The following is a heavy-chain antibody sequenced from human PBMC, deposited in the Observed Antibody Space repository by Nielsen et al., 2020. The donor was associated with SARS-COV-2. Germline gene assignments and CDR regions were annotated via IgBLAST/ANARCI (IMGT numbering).Heavy chain of an antibody. CDR1: GYTFTSYA. CDR3: ATDWDYDSSGRWVQFDP. V-gene: IGHV7-4-1*02. Sequence: ASVKVSCKASGYTFTSYAMNWVRQAPGQGLEWMGWINTNTGNPTYAQGFTGRFVFSLDTSVSTAYLQISSLKAEDTAVYYCATDWDYDSSGRWVQFDPWGQGTLVTVSS. D-gene: IGHD3-22*01. J-gene: IGHJ5*02. CDR2: INTNTGNP.